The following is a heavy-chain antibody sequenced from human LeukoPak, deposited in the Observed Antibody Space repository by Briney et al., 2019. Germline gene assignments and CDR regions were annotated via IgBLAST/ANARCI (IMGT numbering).Heavy chain of an antibody. V-gene: IGHV4-4*07. CDR1: GGSMRNYF. Sequence: PSETLSLTCTVTGGSMRNYFWNLVRQPAGEGLEWIGRISTGGSTDYNPSLESRLTMSVDTSKNQFSLRLSSVTAADTAVYYCARDGSSSWPFDFWGQGTLVTVSS. J-gene: IGHJ4*02. CDR2: ISTGGST. D-gene: IGHD6-13*01. CDR3: ARDGSSSWPFDF.